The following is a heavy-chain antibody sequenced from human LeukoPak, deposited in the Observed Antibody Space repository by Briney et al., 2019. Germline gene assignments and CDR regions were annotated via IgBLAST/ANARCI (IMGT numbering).Heavy chain of an antibody. Sequence: PSETLSLTCTVSGGSISSYYWSWIRQPPGKGLEWIGYIYYSGSTNYNPSLKSRVTISVDTSKNQFSLKLSSVTAADTAVYYCARHMTGYSSGWYVVQAVFTRFLNWFDPWGQGTLVTVSS. V-gene: IGHV4-59*08. D-gene: IGHD6-19*01. CDR3: ARHMTGYSSGWYVVQAVFTRFLNWFDP. J-gene: IGHJ5*02. CDR2: IYYSGST. CDR1: GGSISSYY.